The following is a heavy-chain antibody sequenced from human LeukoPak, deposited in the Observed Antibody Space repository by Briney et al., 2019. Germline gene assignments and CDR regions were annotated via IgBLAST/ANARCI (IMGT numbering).Heavy chain of an antibody. CDR1: GGSISSYY. V-gene: IGHV4-59*01. CDR3: ARDSGWYAGAFDI. D-gene: IGHD6-19*01. J-gene: IGHJ3*02. Sequence: SETLSLTCTVSGGSISSYYWSWIRQPPGKGLEWIGYIYYSGSTNYNPSFKSRVTISVDTSKNQFSLKLSSVTAADTAVYYCARDSGWYAGAFDIWGQGTMVTVSS. CDR2: IYYSGST.